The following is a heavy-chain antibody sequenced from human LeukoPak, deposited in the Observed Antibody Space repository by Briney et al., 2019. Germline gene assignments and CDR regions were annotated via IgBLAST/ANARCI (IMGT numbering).Heavy chain of an antibody. J-gene: IGHJ5*02. D-gene: IGHD3-22*01. Sequence: SETLSLTCTVSGGAISSHYWSWIRQPPGKGLEWIGYIYYSGSSKYNPSLKSRVTISVDPSKNQFSLKLSSVTAADTAVYYCARLYDSSGYTNWLDPWGQGTLVTVSS. CDR2: IYYSGSS. V-gene: IGHV4-59*11. CDR3: ARLYDSSGYTNWLDP. CDR1: GGAISSHY.